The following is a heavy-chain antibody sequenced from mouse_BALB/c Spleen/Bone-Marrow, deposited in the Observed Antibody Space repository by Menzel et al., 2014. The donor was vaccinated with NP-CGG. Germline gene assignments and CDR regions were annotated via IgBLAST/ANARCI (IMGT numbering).Heavy chain of an antibody. CDR3: AVYDYEGFAY. Sequence: VQLQQSGAELVKPGASVKLSCTPSGFNIKDTHMHWVKQRPEQGLEWIGRIDPANGNTKYDPKFQGKATITADTSSNTAYLQLSSLTSEDTAVYYCAVYDYEGFAYWGQGTLVTVSA. CDR1: GFNIKDTH. CDR2: IDPANGNT. D-gene: IGHD2-4*01. V-gene: IGHV14-3*02. J-gene: IGHJ3*01.